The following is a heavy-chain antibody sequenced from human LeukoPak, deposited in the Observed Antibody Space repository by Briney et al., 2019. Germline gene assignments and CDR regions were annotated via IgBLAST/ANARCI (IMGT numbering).Heavy chain of an antibody. CDR1: GYTFTSYD. CDR2: INPNSGGT. CDR3: ARAGMEVVKVYYYYYMDG. D-gene: IGHD5-18*01. Sequence: ASVKVSCKASGYTFTSYDINWVRQATGQGLEWMGWINPNSGGTNYAQKFQGRVTMTRDTSISTAYMELSRLRSDDTAVYYCARAGMEVVKVYYYYYMDGWGKGTTVTVSS. V-gene: IGHV1-2*02. J-gene: IGHJ6*03.